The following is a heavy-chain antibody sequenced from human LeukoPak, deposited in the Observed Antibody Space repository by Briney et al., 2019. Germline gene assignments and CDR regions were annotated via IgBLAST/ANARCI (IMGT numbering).Heavy chain of an antibody. CDR2: IVVASGNT. V-gene: IGHV1-58*02. D-gene: IGHD6-13*01. Sequence: GASVKVSCKASGFTFTNSAMQWVRQARGQRLEWIGWIVVASGNTNYAQNLQGRVTMTTDTSTSTAYMELRSLRSDDTAVYYCARGRIAAANWFDPWGQGTLVTVSS. CDR3: ARGRIAAANWFDP. CDR1: GFTFTNSA. J-gene: IGHJ5*02.